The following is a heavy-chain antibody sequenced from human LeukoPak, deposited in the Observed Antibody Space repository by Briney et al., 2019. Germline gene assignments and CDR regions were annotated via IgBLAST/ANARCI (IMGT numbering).Heavy chain of an antibody. CDR2: IRSKANSYAT. J-gene: IGHJ6*03. CDR3: TRRLGLYYMDV. D-gene: IGHD6-19*01. CDR1: GFTFSGSA. V-gene: IGHV3-73*01. Sequence: GGSLRLSCAASGFTFSGSAMHWVRQASGKGLEWVGRIRSKANSYATAYAASVKGRFTISRDDSKNTAYLQMSSLKAEDTAVYYCTRRLGLYYMDVWGKGTTVTVSS.